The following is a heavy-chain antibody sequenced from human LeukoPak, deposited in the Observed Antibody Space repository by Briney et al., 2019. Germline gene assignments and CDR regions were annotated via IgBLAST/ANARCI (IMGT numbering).Heavy chain of an antibody. Sequence: GGSLRLSCAASGFTFSSYATNWVRQTPGRGLEWVSYINGGGTTTYYADSVKGRFTVSRDNAKNSLYLQMNSLRDEDTAVYYCARGGRGSAAVVAPRSFDIWGQGTMVTVSS. CDR1: GFTFSSYA. V-gene: IGHV3-48*02. J-gene: IGHJ3*02. CDR2: INGGGTTT. CDR3: ARGGRGSAAVVAPRSFDI. D-gene: IGHD3-22*01.